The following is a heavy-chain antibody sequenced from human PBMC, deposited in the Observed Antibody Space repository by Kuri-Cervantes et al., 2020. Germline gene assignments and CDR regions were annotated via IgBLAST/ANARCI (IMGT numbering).Heavy chain of an antibody. J-gene: IGHJ4*02. CDR2: INHSGST. D-gene: IGHD6-19*01. CDR1: GGSFSDYC. V-gene: IGHV4-34*01. Sequence: SETLSLTCAVYGGSFSDYCWRWIRPPPGKGLEWIGEINHSGSTNYNPSLKSRVTISVDTSKNQFSLKLSSVTAADTAVYYCARVVSSGNFLSFDYWGQGTLVTVSS. CDR3: ARVVSSGNFLSFDY.